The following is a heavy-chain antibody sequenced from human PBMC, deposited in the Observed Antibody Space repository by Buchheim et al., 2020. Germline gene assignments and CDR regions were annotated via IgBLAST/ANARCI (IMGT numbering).Heavy chain of an antibody. Sequence: EVQLVQSGAEVKKPGESLRISCKGSGYSFTSYWTSWVRQMPGKGLEWMGRIDPSDSYTNYSPSFQGHVTISADKSISTAYLQWSSPKASDTAMYYCARHITHYYDSSGYRNWFDPWGQGTL. CDR1: GYSFTSYW. D-gene: IGHD3-22*01. V-gene: IGHV5-10-1*01. J-gene: IGHJ5*02. CDR3: ARHITHYYDSSGYRNWFDP. CDR2: IDPSDSYT.